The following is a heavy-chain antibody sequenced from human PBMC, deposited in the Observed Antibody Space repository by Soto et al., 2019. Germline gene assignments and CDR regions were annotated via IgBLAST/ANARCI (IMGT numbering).Heavy chain of an antibody. CDR1: GFVFSTYS. Sequence: EVQLVESGGGLVKPGGSLRLSCAASGFVFSTYSMNWVRQAPGKGLEWXSXXXXXXXXXXYXXSVXGRFSISRDNAKXXXXXXXXXXXXXXXXXXXXXXXXXXRGYDLIDHWGQGTLVTVSS. J-gene: IGHJ4*02. CDR2: XXXXXXXX. CDR3: XXXXXXRGYDLIDH. V-gene: IGHV3-21*01. D-gene: IGHD5-12*01.